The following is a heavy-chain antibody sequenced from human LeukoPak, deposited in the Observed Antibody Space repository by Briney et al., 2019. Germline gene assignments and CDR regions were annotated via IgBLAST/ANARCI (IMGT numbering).Heavy chain of an antibody. CDR3: ARLTFTTRPVDV. J-gene: IGHJ6*04. Sequence: SETLSLTCPVAGGSISGYYWSWIRQPPGKALEWIGSIYSSGSTNFNPSLQSRVTISVDASKNQVSLNLSSVTAADTAIYYCARLTFTTRPVDVWGKGATVTVSS. CDR2: IYSSGST. V-gene: IGHV4-4*09. D-gene: IGHD6-6*01. CDR1: GGSISGYY.